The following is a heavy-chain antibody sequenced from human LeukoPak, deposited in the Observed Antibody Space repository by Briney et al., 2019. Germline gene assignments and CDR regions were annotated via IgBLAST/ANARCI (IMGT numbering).Heavy chain of an antibody. CDR3: ARDGSYDILTGNDAFDI. Sequence: PSQTLSLTCAVSGGSISSSNWWSWVRQPPGKGLEWIGEIYHSGSTNYNPSLKSRVTISVDKSKNQFSLKLSSVTAADTAVYYCARDGSYDILTGNDAFDIWGQGTMVTVSS. CDR2: IYHSGST. V-gene: IGHV4-4*02. J-gene: IGHJ3*02. CDR1: GGSISSSNW. D-gene: IGHD3-9*01.